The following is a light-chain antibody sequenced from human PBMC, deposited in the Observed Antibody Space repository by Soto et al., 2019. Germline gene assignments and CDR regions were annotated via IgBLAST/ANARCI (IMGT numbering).Light chain of an antibody. CDR3: QQYSSECT. J-gene: IGKJ1*01. CDR2: GAS. Sequence: EIVLTQSPGTLSLSPGERATLSCRASQSFSSNYLAWYQQKPGQAPRLLIYGASTRATGIPDRFSGTESGTDFTLTISRLESEDYAVYYCQQYSSECTFGQGTKVEI. V-gene: IGKV3-20*01. CDR1: QSFSSNY.